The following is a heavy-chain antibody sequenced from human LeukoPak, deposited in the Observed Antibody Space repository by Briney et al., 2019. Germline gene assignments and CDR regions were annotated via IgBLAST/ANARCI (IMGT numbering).Heavy chain of an antibody. J-gene: IGHJ1*01. Sequence: GGSLRLSCAASGFTFSNYAMTWVRQAPGKGLEWVSSISGSGGSTYYADSVKGRFTISRDNSKNTLYLQMYSLRAEDTAVYYCARHCRACEGFQHWGQGTLVTVSS. CDR2: ISGSGGST. CDR3: ARHCRACEGFQH. CDR1: GFTFSNYA. D-gene: IGHD5-24*01. V-gene: IGHV3-23*01.